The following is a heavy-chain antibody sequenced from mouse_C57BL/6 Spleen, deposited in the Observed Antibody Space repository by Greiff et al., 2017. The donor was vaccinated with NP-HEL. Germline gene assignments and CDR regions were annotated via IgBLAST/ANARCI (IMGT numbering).Heavy chain of an antibody. CDR1: GYSITSGYD. V-gene: IGHV3-1*01. Sequence: EVKLLESGPGMMKPSQSLSLTCTVTGYSITSGYDWHWIRHFPGNKLEWMGYISYSGSTNYNPSLKSRISITHDTSKNQFFLKLNSVTTEDTATYYCARGDYYYGSSCAWFAYWGQGTLVTVSA. CDR2: ISYSGST. CDR3: ARGDYYYGSSCAWFAY. D-gene: IGHD1-1*01. J-gene: IGHJ3*01.